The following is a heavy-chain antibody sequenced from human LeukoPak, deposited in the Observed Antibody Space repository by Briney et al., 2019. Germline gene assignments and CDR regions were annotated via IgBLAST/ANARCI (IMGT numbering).Heavy chain of an antibody. CDR1: GFTFSSYS. Sequence: GGSLRLSCAASGFTFSSYSMNWVRQAPGKGLEWVSDISSSSDYIFYADSVQGRFTISRDNAVNSLFLQMNSLRAEDTAVYYCASRYCTSTNCYAFDIWGQGTMVTVSS. D-gene: IGHD2-2*01. CDR2: ISSSSDYI. V-gene: IGHV3-21*01. CDR3: ASRYCTSTNCYAFDI. J-gene: IGHJ3*02.